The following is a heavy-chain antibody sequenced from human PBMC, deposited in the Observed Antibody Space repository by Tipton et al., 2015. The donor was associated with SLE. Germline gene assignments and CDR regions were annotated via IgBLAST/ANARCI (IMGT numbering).Heavy chain of an antibody. CDR1: GGSISSGSSS. CDR3: ARDGFTPWDS. Sequence: TLSLTCTVSGGSISSGSSSWSWFRQAAGKGLEWIGRVYSSGNTNFNPSLKSRVTISIDRSKNQFSLNLSSVTAADTAVYYCARDGFTPWDSWGQGTLVTVSS. V-gene: IGHV4-61*02. CDR2: VYSSGNT. D-gene: IGHD2-15*01. J-gene: IGHJ4*02.